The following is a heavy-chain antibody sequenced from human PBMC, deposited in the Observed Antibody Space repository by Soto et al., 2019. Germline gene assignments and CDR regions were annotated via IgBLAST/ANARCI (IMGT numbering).Heavy chain of an antibody. CDR3: AKTPGHSSSWVLDY. J-gene: IGHJ4*02. CDR1: GFTFSSYA. V-gene: IGHV3-30*18. CDR2: ISYDGSNK. D-gene: IGHD6-13*01. Sequence: GGSLRLSCPASGFTFSSYAMNWVRQAPGKGLEWVAVISYDGSNKYYADSVKGRFTISRDNSKNTLYLQMNSLRAEDTAVYYWAKTPGHSSSWVLDYWGPGTLVTVSS.